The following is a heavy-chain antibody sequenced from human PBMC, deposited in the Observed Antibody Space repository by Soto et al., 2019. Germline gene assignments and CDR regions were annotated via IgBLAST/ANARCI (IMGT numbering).Heavy chain of an antibody. J-gene: IGHJ4*02. CDR2: ITPDGGST. D-gene: IGHD5-12*01. CDR1: GFTFTTYW. Sequence: EVQLVESGGGLVQPGGSLRLSCATSGFTFTTYWMHWVRQAPGKGLMWVSRITPDGGSTSYADSVKGRFTISRDNAKNKLYLQMNGLRAEDTAIYYCARDLIIADTPGDDFDYWGQGTLVAVSS. CDR3: ARDLIIADTPGDDFDY. V-gene: IGHV3-74*01.